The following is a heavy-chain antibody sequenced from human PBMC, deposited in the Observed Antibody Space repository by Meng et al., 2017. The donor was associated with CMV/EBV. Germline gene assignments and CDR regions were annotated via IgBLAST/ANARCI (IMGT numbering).Heavy chain of an antibody. CDR3: ARPIAAAGNDYYGMDV. Sequence: GGSLRLSCKGSGYSFTSYWIGWVRQMPGKGLEWMGIIYPGDSDTRYSPSFQGQVTISADKSISTAYLHWSSLKASDTAMYYCARPIAAAGNDYYGMDVWGQGTTVTVSS. V-gene: IGHV5-51*01. CDR2: IYPGDSDT. CDR1: GYSFTSYW. D-gene: IGHD6-13*01. J-gene: IGHJ6*02.